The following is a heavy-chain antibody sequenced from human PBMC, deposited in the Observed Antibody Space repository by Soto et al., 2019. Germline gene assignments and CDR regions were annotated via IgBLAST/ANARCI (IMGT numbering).Heavy chain of an antibody. V-gene: IGHV1-18*01. CDR1: GYTFTSYG. Sequence: QVQLVQSGAEVKKPGASVKVSCKASGYTFTSYGISWVRQAPGQGLEWMGWISANNGNTNYVQKLQGRVTMTTDTSTSTAYKELRSLRSGDTAVYYCARARGSYALDDWGQGTLVTVSS. J-gene: IGHJ4*02. CDR2: ISANNGNT. CDR3: ARARGSYALDD. D-gene: IGHD1-26*01.